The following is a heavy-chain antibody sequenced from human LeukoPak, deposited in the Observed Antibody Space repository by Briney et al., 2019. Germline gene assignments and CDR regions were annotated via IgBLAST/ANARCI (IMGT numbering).Heavy chain of an antibody. Sequence: PGGSLRLSCVASEFTFSRFAMSWVRQAPGRGLEWISSVSGTGDKTHYTDSVKGRFTISRDNSKNTLYLRMSALRAADTAVYYCAKPSIPARPFLTYLYYYLDVWGEGTTVIVSS. CDR2: VSGTGDKT. D-gene: IGHD6-6*01. J-gene: IGHJ6*03. V-gene: IGHV3-23*01. CDR3: AKPSIPARPFLTYLYYYLDV. CDR1: EFTFSRFA.